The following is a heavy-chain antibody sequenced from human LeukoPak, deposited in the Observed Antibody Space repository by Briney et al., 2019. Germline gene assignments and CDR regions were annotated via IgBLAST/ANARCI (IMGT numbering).Heavy chain of an antibody. Sequence: PGGSLRLSCAASGFTFSSYSMNWVRQAPGNGPEWVSVIYTGGNTYYADSVKGRFTITRDTSGNTLYLQMNSLRAEDTGIYYCASDPGTILGRDYWGQGALVTVSS. CDR3: ASDPGTILGRDY. CDR2: IYTGGNT. V-gene: IGHV3-66*01. CDR1: GFTFSSYS. J-gene: IGHJ4*02. D-gene: IGHD1-1*01.